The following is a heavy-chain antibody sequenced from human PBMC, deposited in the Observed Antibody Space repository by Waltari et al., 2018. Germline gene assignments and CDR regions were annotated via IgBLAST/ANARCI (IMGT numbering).Heavy chain of an antibody. CDR2: IFHRGRT. J-gene: IGHJ4*02. CDR3: ARSSGYYSFSY. CDR1: GYSISSGYF. D-gene: IGHD3-22*01. Sequence: QVQMQESGTGLVKPSETLSLTCDVSGYSISSGYFWGWIRQPPGKGLEWIGSIFHRGRTYYNPSLKSRVTLSVDTSKNQISLKLSSVTAADTAVYYCARSSGYYSFSYWGQGTLVTVSS. V-gene: IGHV4-38-2*01.